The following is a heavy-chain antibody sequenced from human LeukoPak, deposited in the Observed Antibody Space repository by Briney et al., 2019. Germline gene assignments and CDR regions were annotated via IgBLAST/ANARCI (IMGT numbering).Heavy chain of an antibody. CDR1: GDSVSSNSAA. CDR3: AREGVIAAAVSFDY. V-gene: IGHV6-1*01. D-gene: IGHD6-13*01. J-gene: IGHJ4*02. CDR2: AYYRSKWYN. Sequence: SQTLSLTFAISGDSVSSNSAAWNWIRQSPSRGLEWLGRAYYRSKWYNDYAVSVKSRITIHPDTSKNQFSLQLNSVTPEDTAVYYCAREGVIAAAVSFDYWGQGTLVTVSS.